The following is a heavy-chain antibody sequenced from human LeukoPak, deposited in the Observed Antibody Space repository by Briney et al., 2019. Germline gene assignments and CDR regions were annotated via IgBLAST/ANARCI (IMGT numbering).Heavy chain of an antibody. CDR2: ISDSGGST. CDR1: GFPFSSYA. Sequence: GGCLRLSCSASGFPFSSYAMHWVRPAPGKGLEYVSAISDSGGSTYYADSVKGRFTISRDNSKNTLYIQMSSLRAEDTAVYYCARDEAAAGSFDYWGQGTLVTVSS. D-gene: IGHD6-13*01. V-gene: IGHV3-64*05. J-gene: IGHJ4*02. CDR3: ARDEAAAGSFDY.